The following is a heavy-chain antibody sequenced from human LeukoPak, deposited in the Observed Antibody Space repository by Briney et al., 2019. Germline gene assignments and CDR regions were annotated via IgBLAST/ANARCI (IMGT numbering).Heavy chain of an antibody. J-gene: IGHJ6*02. V-gene: IGHV3-30-3*01. D-gene: IGHD3-3*01. Sequence: GGSLRLSCAASGFTFSSYAMHWVRRAPGKGLEWVAVISYDGSNKYYADSVKGRFTISRDNSKNTLYLQMNSLRAEDTAVYYCARGYYDFWSGYYTTDYYYYYGMDVWGQGTTVTVSS. CDR1: GFTFSSYA. CDR2: ISYDGSNK. CDR3: ARGYYDFWSGYYTTDYYYYYGMDV.